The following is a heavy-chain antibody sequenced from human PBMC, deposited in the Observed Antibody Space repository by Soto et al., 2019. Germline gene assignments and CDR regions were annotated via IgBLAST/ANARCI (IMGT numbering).Heavy chain of an antibody. Sequence: WGSLRLSCSASGFLFENFGMSWVRQAPGKGLEWISSISGSGFKKYYADSVKGRFTISRDNSKSTVYLELNNLSAEDTAVYHCAKNQGVELVPLATVDWFDPWGQGSVVTVS. D-gene: IGHD1-26*01. V-gene: IGHV3-23*01. J-gene: IGHJ5*02. CDR1: GFLFENFG. CDR2: ISGSGFKK. CDR3: AKNQGVELVPLATVDWFDP.